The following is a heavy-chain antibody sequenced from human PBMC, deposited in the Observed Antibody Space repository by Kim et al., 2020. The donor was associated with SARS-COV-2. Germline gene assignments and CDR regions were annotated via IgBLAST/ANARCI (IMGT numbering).Heavy chain of an antibody. Sequence: GGSLRLSCAASGFTFSTYGMHWVRQAPGKGLEWVAVISYDGSDQYFADSAKGRFTISRDNSRNTLYLQMNSLRPEDTAVYYCAKDRTAFLEWAHLFDYWGQGTLVTVSS. D-gene: IGHD3-3*02. J-gene: IGHJ4*02. CDR2: ISYDGSDQ. CDR1: GFTFSTYG. V-gene: IGHV3-30*18. CDR3: AKDRTAFLEWAHLFDY.